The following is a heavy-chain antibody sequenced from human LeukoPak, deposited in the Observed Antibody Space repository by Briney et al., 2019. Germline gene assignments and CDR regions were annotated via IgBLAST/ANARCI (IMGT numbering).Heavy chain of an antibody. Sequence: GSLRLSCAASGLTFRTSWMSWVRQTPGKGLEWVADIKEDGSEKVYVDSVRGRFTISRDNAKNSLYLQMNSLRAEDTAVYYCARYGVSSSTSYIDFWGQGTLVTVSS. CDR2: IKEDGSEK. D-gene: IGHD2-2*01. J-gene: IGHJ4*02. V-gene: IGHV3-7*01. CDR1: GLTFRTSW. CDR3: ARYGVSSSTSYIDF.